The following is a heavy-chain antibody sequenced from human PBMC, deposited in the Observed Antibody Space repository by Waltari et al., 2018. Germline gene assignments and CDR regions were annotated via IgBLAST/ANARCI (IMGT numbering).Heavy chain of an antibody. CDR2: ISSGSSYI. Sequence: EVQLVGSGGGLVKPGGSLRLSCAASGFTFSSYTMNWVRQAPGKGPEWVSFISSGSSYIFYADSVKGRFTISRENAKNSLYLQMNSLRVEDTAVYYCAREWGVMVGTAGYYFDYWGQGSLVTVSS. J-gene: IGHJ4*02. CDR3: AREWGVMVGTAGYYFDY. D-gene: IGHD3-9*01. CDR1: GFTFSSYT. V-gene: IGHV3-21*01.